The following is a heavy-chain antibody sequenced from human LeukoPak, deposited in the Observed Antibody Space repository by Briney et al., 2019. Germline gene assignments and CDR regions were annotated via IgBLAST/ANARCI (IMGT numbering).Heavy chain of an antibody. J-gene: IGHJ6*02. V-gene: IGHV3-15*01. CDR3: TTDKLVYYYDEVPYYYYGMDV. CDR1: GFTFSNAW. Sequence: GGSLRLSCAASGFTFSNAWMSWVRQAPGKGLEWVGRIKSKTDGGTTDYAAPVKGRFTISRDDSKNTLYLQMNSLKTEDTAVYYCTTDKLVYYYDEVPYYYYGMDVWGQGTTVTVSS. D-gene: IGHD3-22*01. CDR2: IKSKTDGGTT.